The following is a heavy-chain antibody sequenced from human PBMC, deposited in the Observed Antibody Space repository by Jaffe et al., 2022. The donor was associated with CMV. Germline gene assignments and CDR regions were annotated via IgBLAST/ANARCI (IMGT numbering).Heavy chain of an antibody. V-gene: IGHV1-69*01. CDR3: ARSVNYDILTGPYNWFDP. D-gene: IGHD3-9*01. CDR2: IIPIFGTA. CDR1: GGTFSSYA. J-gene: IGHJ5*02. Sequence: QVQLVQSGAEVKKPGSSVKVSCKASGGTFSSYAISWVRQAPGQGLEWMGGIIPIFGTANYAQKFQGRVTITADESTSTAYMELSSLRSEDTAVYYCARSVNYDILTGPYNWFDPWGQGTLVTVSS.